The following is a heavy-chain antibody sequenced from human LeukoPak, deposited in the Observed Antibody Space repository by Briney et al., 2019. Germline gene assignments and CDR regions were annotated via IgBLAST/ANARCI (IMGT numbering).Heavy chain of an antibody. D-gene: IGHD3-16*02. J-gene: IGHJ5*02. CDR1: GYTFTSYD. Sequence: ASVKVSCKASGYTFTSYDINWVRQATGQGLEWMAWMNPNSGNTGYAQKFQGGVTMTRNTSISTAYMELSSLRSEDTAVYYCASWGYYVWGSYRNNWFDPWGQGTLVTVSS. V-gene: IGHV1-8*01. CDR3: ASWGYYVWGSYRNNWFDP. CDR2: MNPNSGNT.